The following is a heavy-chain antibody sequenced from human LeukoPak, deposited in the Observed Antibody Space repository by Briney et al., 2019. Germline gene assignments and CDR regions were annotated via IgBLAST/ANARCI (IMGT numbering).Heavy chain of an antibody. J-gene: IGHJ6*03. CDR1: GYTFTSYY. CDR3: ARGSYYYMDV. CDR2: INPSGGST. Sequence: GASVKVSCKASGYTFTSYYMHWVRQAPGQGLEWMGIINPSGGSTSYAQKFQGRVTMTRDTSTSTFYMELSTLRYEDTAIYYCARGSYYYMDVWGKGTTVTISS. V-gene: IGHV1-46*01.